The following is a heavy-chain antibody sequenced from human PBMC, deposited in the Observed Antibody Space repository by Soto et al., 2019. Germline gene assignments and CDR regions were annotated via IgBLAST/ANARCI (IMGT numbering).Heavy chain of an antibody. J-gene: IGHJ6*02. V-gene: IGHV4-59*01. CDR1: GGSISSYY. Sequence: PSETLSLTCTVSGGSISSYYWSWIRQPPGKELEWIGYIYYSGSTNYNPSLKSRVTISVDTSKNQFSLKLSSVTAADTAVYYCARDRYYYDSSTHPYGMDVWGQGTTVTVSS. CDR3: ARDRYYYDSSTHPYGMDV. D-gene: IGHD3-22*01. CDR2: IYYSGST.